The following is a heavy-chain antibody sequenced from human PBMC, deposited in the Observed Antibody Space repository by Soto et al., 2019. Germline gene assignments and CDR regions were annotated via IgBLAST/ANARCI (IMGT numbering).Heavy chain of an antibody. CDR2: IIPIFGTA. J-gene: IGHJ6*02. CDR1: GGTFSSYA. V-gene: IGHV1-69*01. D-gene: IGHD6-25*01. CDR3: ARIDHGSRYYYGMDV. Sequence: QVQLVQSGAEVKKPGSSVKVSCKASGGTFSSYAISWVRQAPGQGLEWMGGIIPIFGTANYAQKFQGRVTITADESTSTGYMELNSLKSENTAVYSCARIDHGSRYYYGMDVWGQGNTVTVSS.